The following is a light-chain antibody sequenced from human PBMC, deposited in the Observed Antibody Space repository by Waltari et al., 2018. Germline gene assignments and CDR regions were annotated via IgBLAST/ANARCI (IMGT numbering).Light chain of an antibody. CDR2: DVT. CDR1: SSDIGAYDF. CDR3: CSYTSSDSYV. Sequence: QSALTQPASVSGSPGQSITISCTGTSSDIGAYDFVSRYQQHPGKAPKVVISDVTNRPSGASHRFSASKSGNTASLTISALQAEDEADYYCCSYTSSDSYVFGPGTKVTV. J-gene: IGLJ1*01. V-gene: IGLV2-14*03.